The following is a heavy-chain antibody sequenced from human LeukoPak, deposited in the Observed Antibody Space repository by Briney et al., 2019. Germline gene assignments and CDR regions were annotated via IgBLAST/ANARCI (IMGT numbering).Heavy chain of an antibody. CDR3: ARVPTTPSAGMDV. CDR1: GGSISSSNW. Sequence: SETLSPTCAVSGGSISSSNWWSWVRQPPGKGLEWIGEIYHSGSINYNPSLKSRVTISVDKSKNQFSLKLSSVTAADTAVYYCARVPTTPSAGMDVWGQGTTVTVSS. CDR2: IYHSGSI. D-gene: IGHD4-17*01. J-gene: IGHJ6*02. V-gene: IGHV4-4*02.